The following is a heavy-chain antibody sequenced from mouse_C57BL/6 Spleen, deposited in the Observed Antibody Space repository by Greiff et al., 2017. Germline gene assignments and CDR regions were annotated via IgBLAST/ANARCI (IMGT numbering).Heavy chain of an antibody. CDR2: IRPSDSDT. CDR1: GYTFTSYW. V-gene: IGHV1-74*01. J-gene: IGHJ4*01. Sequence: VQLQQPGAELVKPGASVKVSCKASGYTFTSYWMNWVKQRPGQGLEWIGRIRPSDSDTNYNQKFKGKATLTVDKSSSTAYMQLSSLTSEDSAVYYCAINNVGYAMDYWGQGTSVTVSS. CDR3: AINNVGYAMDY.